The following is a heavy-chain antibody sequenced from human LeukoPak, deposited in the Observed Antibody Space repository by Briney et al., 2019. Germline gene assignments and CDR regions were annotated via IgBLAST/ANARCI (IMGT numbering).Heavy chain of an antibody. CDR2: ISASGADT. CDR1: GFIFAKYA. CDR3: PKPLLTPGN. J-gene: IGHJ4*02. V-gene: IGHV3-23*01. D-gene: IGHD4-23*01. Sequence: GGSLRLSCTTSGFIFAKYAMAWVRQSPGKGLEWVSTISASGADTYYADSVRGRFTISRDNSRNALYLQLSRLRVDDAAFYYCPKPLLTPGNWGPGTLVTVSS.